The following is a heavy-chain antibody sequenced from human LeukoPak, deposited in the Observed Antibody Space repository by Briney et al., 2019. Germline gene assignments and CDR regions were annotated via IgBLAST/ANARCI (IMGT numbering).Heavy chain of an antibody. CDR1: GGSISSGGYS. Sequence: SETLSLTCAVSGGSISSGGYSWSWIRQPPGKGLEWVGYIYHSGSTYYNPSLKSRVTISVDRSKNQFSLKLSSVTAADTAVYYCARGQTWFDPWGQGTLVTVSS. J-gene: IGHJ5*02. CDR3: ARGQTWFDP. V-gene: IGHV4-30-2*01. CDR2: IYHSGST.